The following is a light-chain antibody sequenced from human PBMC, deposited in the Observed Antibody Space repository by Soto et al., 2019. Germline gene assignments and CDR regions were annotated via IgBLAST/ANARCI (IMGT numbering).Light chain of an antibody. V-gene: IGKV1-5*01. Sequence: GDGVTITCRASQSIDRWVAWYQQKPGKAPKLLIYDASSLESGVPSRFSGRGSGTQFALTISSLQPDDIATYYCQQHGSSPWMFGQGTKVDIK. CDR1: QSIDRW. J-gene: IGKJ1*01. CDR2: DAS. CDR3: QQHGSSPWM.